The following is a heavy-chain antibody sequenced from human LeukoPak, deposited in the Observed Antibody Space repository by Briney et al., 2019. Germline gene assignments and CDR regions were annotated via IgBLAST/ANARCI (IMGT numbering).Heavy chain of an antibody. D-gene: IGHD5-24*01. J-gene: IGHJ4*02. CDR2: ISYDEDNK. CDR3: TREKGRWLQLPRLED. CDR1: GFTFNSFP. Sequence: PGGSLRLSCAASGFTFNSFPMHWVRQVPGQGLEWVAVISYDEDNKSYATSVKGRFPISRDNAKNTVYLQMNSLRTDDTAVYYCTREKGRWLQLPRLEDWGQGTLVTVSS. V-gene: IGHV3-30*04.